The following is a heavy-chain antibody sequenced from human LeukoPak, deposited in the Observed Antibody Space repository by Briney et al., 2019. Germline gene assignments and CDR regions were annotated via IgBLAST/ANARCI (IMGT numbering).Heavy chain of an antibody. J-gene: IGHJ4*02. CDR1: GYTFTSHY. Sequence: ASVTVSCKVSGYTFTSHYMHWVRQAPGQGLEWMGIINSSGDYTSYAQKFQGRVTMTRDTSTSTLYMELSGLRSEDTAVYYCARESDPYYFDYWGQGTLVTVSS. V-gene: IGHV1-46*01. CDR2: INSSGDYT. CDR3: ARESDPYYFDY.